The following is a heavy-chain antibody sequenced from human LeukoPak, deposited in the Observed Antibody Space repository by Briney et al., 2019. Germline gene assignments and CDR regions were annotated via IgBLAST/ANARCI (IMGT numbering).Heavy chain of an antibody. CDR2: IYHSGST. Sequence: SQTLSLTCAVSGGSISSGGYSWSWIRQPPGKGLEWIGYIYHSGSTYYNPSLKSRVTISVDRSKNQFSLKLSSVTAADTAVYYCARATYYYGSGSYHPPSYFDYWGQGTLVTVSS. CDR3: ARATYYYGSGSYHPPSYFDY. D-gene: IGHD3-10*01. CDR1: GGSISSGGYS. J-gene: IGHJ4*02. V-gene: IGHV4-30-2*01.